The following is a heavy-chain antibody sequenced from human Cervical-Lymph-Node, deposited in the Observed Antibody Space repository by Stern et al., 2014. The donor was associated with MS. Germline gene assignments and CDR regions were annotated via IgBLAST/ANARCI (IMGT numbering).Heavy chain of an antibody. V-gene: IGHV1-69*14. D-gene: IGHD6-13*01. Sequence: QVQLVQSGAEVKKPGSSVKVSCKASGGSFSMDSISWVRQAPGQGLEWMGGITPMFGTTNYAQKFQGRVTTTADISTSTTYMEMTRLESGGKAVYFCAGSQGGIADSWGQGTLVIVSS. J-gene: IGHJ4*02. CDR2: ITPMFGTT. CDR1: GGSFSMDS. CDR3: AGSQGGIADS.